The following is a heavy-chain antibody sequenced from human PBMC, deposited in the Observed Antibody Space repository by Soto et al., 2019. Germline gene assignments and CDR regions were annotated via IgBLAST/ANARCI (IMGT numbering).Heavy chain of an antibody. D-gene: IGHD3-9*01. V-gene: IGHV4-39*01. J-gene: IGHJ4*02. CDR1: GGSISSSSYY. CDR3: ARHDWAKPFDY. CDR2: IYYSGST. Sequence: QLQLQESGPGLVKPSETLSLTCTVSGGSISSSSYYWGWIRQPPGKGLEWIGSIYYSGSTYYNPSLKXRXTXPXXTSKNQFSLKLSSVTAADTAVYYCARHDWAKPFDYWGQGTLVTVSS.